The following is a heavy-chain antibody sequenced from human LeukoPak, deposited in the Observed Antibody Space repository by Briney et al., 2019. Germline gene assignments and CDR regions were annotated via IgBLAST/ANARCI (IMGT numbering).Heavy chain of an antibody. D-gene: IGHD1-1*01. Sequence: GGSLRLSCAASGFTFSSYWMSWVRQAPGKGLEWVANIKQDGSEKYYVDSVKGRFTISRDNAKNSLYLQMNSLRAEDTAVYYCASLLSQNDDLFDYWGQGTLVTVSS. V-gene: IGHV3-7*01. J-gene: IGHJ4*02. CDR1: GFTFSSYW. CDR2: IKQDGSEK. CDR3: ASLLSQNDDLFDY.